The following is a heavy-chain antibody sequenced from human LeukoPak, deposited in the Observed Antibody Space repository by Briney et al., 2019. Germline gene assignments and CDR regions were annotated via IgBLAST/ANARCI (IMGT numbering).Heavy chain of an antibody. CDR2: FDPEDGET. Sequence: ASVKVSCKLVGYTLTELSMHWVRQPPGKGLEWMGGFDPEDGETIYAQKFQGRVTMTEDTSTDTAYMELSSLRSEDTAVYYCATLSLRDGSGSPYYFDYWGQGTLVTVSS. J-gene: IGHJ4*02. CDR1: GYTLTELS. V-gene: IGHV1-24*01. CDR3: ATLSLRDGSGSPYYFDY. D-gene: IGHD3-10*01.